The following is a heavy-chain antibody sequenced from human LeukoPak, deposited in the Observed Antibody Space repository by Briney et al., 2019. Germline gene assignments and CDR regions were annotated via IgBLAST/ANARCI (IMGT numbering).Heavy chain of an antibody. V-gene: IGHV3-48*04. CDR1: GFTFSSYS. Sequence: GGSLRLSCAASGFTFSSYSMNWVRQAPGKGLEWVSYISSSSSTIYYADSVKGRFTISRDNAKNSLYLQMNSLRAEDTAVYYCAREGSGGWYLVDYWGQGTLVTVSS. CDR3: AREGSGGWYLVDY. D-gene: IGHD6-19*01. J-gene: IGHJ4*02. CDR2: ISSSSSTI.